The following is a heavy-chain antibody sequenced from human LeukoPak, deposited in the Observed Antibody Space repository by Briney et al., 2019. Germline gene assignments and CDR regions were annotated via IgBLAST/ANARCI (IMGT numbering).Heavy chain of an antibody. CDR2: IRYDGSNK. CDR3: AKFVQLPTYKFPFHFDY. J-gene: IGHJ4*02. V-gene: IGHV3-30*02. D-gene: IGHD2-2*01. Sequence: GGSLRLSCAASGFTFSSYGMHWVRQAPGKGLEWVAFIRYDGSNKYYADSVKGRFTISRDNSKNTLYLQMNSLRAEDTAVYYCAKFVQLPTYKFPFHFDYWGQGTLVTVSS. CDR1: GFTFSSYG.